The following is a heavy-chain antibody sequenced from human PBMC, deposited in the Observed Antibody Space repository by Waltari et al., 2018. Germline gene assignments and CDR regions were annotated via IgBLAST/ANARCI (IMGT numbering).Heavy chain of an antibody. CDR3: ARNNYYYDSSGYQNTQDWFDP. Sequence: QVQLQESGPGLVKPSQTLSLTCTVSGGSISSGGYYWSWIRQHPGKGLGWIGFIYYIGCTYPNPALKILVTISVDPSKNQSSLKLSSVTSADTSVDYCARNNYYYDSSGYQNTQDWFDPWGQGTLVTVSS. CDR2: IYYIGCT. D-gene: IGHD3-22*01. CDR1: GGSISSGGYY. J-gene: IGHJ5*02. V-gene: IGHV4-31*01.